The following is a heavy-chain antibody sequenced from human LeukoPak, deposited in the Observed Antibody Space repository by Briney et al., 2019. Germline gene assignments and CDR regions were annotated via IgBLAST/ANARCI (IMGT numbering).Heavy chain of an antibody. CDR2: INHSGST. CDR3: ARELYSSGYHDAFDI. D-gene: IGHD3-22*01. CDR1: GGSFSGYY. J-gene: IGHJ3*02. Sequence: SETLSLTCAVYGGSFSGYYWSWIRQPPGKGLEWVWEINHSGSTNYNPSLKSRVTISVDTSKNQISLKLSSVTASDTAVYYCARELYSSGYHDAFDIWDKGQWSPSLQ. V-gene: IGHV4-34*01.